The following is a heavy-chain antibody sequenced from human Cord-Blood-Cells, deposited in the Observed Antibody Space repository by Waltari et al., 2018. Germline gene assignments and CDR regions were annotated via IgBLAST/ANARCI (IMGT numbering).Heavy chain of an antibody. CDR2: IYYRGST. J-gene: IGHJ5*02. V-gene: IGHV4-31*03. CDR1: GGSISSGGYY. D-gene: IGHD7-27*01. Sequence: QVQLQESGPGLVKPSQTLSLTCTVSGGSISSGGYYWSWIRQHPGKGLEWIGYIYYRGSTYYNPSPKSRVTISVDTSKNQFSLKLSSVTAADTAVYYCARDPSLTNWGSPGWFDPWGQGTLVTVSS. CDR3: ARDPSLTNWGSPGWFDP.